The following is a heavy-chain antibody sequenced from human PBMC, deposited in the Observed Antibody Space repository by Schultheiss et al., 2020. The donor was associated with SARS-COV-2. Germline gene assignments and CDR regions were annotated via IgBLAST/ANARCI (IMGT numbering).Heavy chain of an antibody. CDR2: IYYSGST. Sequence: SETLSLTCTVSGGSVSSGSYYWSWIRQPPGKGLEWIGYIYYSGSTYYNPSLKSRVTISVDTSKNQFSLKLSSVTAADTAVYYCASITISPPLYGMDVWGQGTTVTVSS. J-gene: IGHJ6*02. V-gene: IGHV4-31*03. CDR1: GGSVSSGSYY. D-gene: IGHD3-9*01. CDR3: ASITISPPLYGMDV.